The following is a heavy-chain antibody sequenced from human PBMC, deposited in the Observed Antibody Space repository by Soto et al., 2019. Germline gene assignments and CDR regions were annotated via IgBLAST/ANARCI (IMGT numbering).Heavy chain of an antibody. CDR2: LNPNSGNT. CDR1: GYMFSTYD. Sequence: QVQLVQSGAEVKKPGASVKVSCKASGYMFSTYDINWVRQAPGQGLEWMGWLNPNSGNTGYAQKFQGRVTMTRNTFIHTAYMELSSLGSDDTAVYYCARDHMYNWNDEGWFDPWGQGTLVTVSS. CDR3: ARDHMYNWNDEGWFDP. V-gene: IGHV1-8*01. J-gene: IGHJ5*02. D-gene: IGHD1-20*01.